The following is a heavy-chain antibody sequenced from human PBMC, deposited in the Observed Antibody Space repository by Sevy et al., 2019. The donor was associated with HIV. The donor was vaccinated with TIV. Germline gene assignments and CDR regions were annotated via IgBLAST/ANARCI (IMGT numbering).Heavy chain of an antibody. J-gene: IGHJ4*02. CDR2: IRYDGSNK. D-gene: IGHD3-3*01. Sequence: GGSLRLSCAASGFTFSSYGMHWVRQAPGKGLEWVAFIRYDGSNKYYADSVKGRFTISRDNSKNTLYLQMNSLRAEDTAVYYCAKDLGIYDFWSGLHYWGQGTLVTVSS. V-gene: IGHV3-30*02. CDR1: GFTFSSYG. CDR3: AKDLGIYDFWSGLHY.